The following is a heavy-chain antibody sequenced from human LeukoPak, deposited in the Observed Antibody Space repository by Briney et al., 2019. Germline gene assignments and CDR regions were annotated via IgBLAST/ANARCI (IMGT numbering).Heavy chain of an antibody. J-gene: IGHJ4*02. Sequence: GGSLRLSCAASGFTFSTYAMHWVRQAPGKGLEWVAVISYDGRQKYYADSVKGRFTISRDNSKNTLFLQMNSLRDEDTAVYYCTRVYLERLTAGYFDHWGQGTLVTVSS. D-gene: IGHD2-8*01. CDR2: ISYDGRQK. CDR3: TRVYLERLTAGYFDH. CDR1: GFTFSTYA. V-gene: IGHV3-30*14.